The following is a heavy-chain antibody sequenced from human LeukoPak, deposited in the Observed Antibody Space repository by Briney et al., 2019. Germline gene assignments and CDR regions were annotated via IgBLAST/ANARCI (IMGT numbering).Heavy chain of an antibody. CDR2: IIPVFGTA. CDR3: ARAYMTATRHFDY. V-gene: IGHV1-69*13. J-gene: IGHJ4*02. D-gene: IGHD2-21*02. CDR1: GGTFSSYV. Sequence: ASVKVSCKASGGTFSSYVISWVRQAPGQGLEWMGGIIPVFGTAKYAQNFQGRVTITADESTSTAYMELSSLRSKDTAVYYCARAYMTATRHFDYWGQGTLVTVSS.